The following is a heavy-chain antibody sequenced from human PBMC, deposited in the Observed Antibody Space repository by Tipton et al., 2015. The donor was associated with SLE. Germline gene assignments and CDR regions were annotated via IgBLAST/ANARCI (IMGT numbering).Heavy chain of an antibody. J-gene: IGHJ4*02. CDR1: GFTFSTQA. CDR2: IYSGGSST. CDR3: ARAGILTGYYPYFDY. D-gene: IGHD3-9*01. V-gene: IGHV3-23*03. Sequence: SLRLSCAASGFTFSTQAMGWVRQAPGKGLQWVSVIYSGGSSTYYPDSVKGRFTISSDNSENTLFLQMNSLTAEDTAVYYCARAGILTGYYPYFDYWGQGTLVTVSS.